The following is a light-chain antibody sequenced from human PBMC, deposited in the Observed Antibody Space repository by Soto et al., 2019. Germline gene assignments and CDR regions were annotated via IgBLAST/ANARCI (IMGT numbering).Light chain of an antibody. CDR2: GAS. Sequence: PGETATLSCRASQSVSNYLAWYQQKPGQAPRLLIYGASTRATGIPARFSGSGSGTEFTLTINCLQSEDFAVYYCEPYYGWPHTFGAGTKVDI. CDR1: QSVSNY. CDR3: EPYYGWPHT. V-gene: IGKV3-15*01. J-gene: IGKJ4*02.